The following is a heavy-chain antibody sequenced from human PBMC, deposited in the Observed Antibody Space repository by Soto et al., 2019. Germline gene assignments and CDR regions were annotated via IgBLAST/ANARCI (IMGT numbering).Heavy chain of an antibody. CDR2: IYPGDSDT. CDR3: ARGGVVINTTSFFDY. CDR1: GYRFSNYC. V-gene: IGHV5-51*01. D-gene: IGHD2-21*01. J-gene: IGHJ4*02. Sequence: GESLKISCKSSGYRFSNYCIGWVRQMSGKGLEWMGIIYPGDSDTRYSPSFQGQVTISADRSINTAYLQWSSLKASDTGMYFCARGGVVINTTSFFDYWGQGVPVTVSS.